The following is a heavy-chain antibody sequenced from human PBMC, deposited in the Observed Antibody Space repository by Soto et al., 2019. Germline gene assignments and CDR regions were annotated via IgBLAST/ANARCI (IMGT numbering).Heavy chain of an antibody. CDR3: AALPLYYYDSRGP. V-gene: IGHV3-21*01. Sequence: GGSLRLSCAASGFTFSSYSMNWVRQAPGKGLEWVSSISSSSSYIYYADSVKGRFTISRDNAKDSLYLQMNSLRAEDTAVYYCAALPLYYYDSRGPWGQGTQVTVSS. CDR1: GFTFSSYS. D-gene: IGHD3-22*01. CDR2: ISSSSSYI. J-gene: IGHJ5*02.